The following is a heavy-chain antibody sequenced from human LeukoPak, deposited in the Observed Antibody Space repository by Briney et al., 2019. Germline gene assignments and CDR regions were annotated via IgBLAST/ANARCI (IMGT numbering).Heavy chain of an antibody. CDR3: ARDRRLRYCSGGSCYGGYFDY. CDR1: GGTFSSYA. J-gene: IGHJ4*02. Sequence: SVKVSCKASGGTFSSYAISWVRQAPGQGLEWMGGIIPMFCTAKYAQKFQGRVTITADESTSTAYMELSSLRSEDTSAVYYCARDRRLRYCSGGSCYGGYFDYWGQGTLVTVSS. CDR2: IIPMFCTA. V-gene: IGHV1-69*13. D-gene: IGHD2-15*01.